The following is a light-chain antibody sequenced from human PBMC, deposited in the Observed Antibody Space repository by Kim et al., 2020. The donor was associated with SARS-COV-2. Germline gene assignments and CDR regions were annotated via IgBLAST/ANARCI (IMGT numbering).Light chain of an antibody. J-gene: IGLJ1*01. CDR2: DEN. V-gene: IGLV3-19*01. CDR3: CSRDSRAKDYV. CDR1: SLRNSY. Sequence: ALGQKVRITCQGDSLRNSYASWYQQKPGQAPILVMSDENNRPSGIPDRFSGSSSGSTASLTITGAQAEDEADYYCCSRDSRAKDYVFGTGTKVTVL.